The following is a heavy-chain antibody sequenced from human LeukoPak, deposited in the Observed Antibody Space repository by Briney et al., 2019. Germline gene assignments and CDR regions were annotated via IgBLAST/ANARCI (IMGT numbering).Heavy chain of an antibody. D-gene: IGHD5-24*01. V-gene: IGHV5-51*01. CDR3: ARDGSRDGYNHLDY. Sequence: GASLKIYCKGAGYGFTSYWIDWVRQMPGKGLEWMGIIYPGDSDTRYSPSFQGQVTISADKSISTAYLQWSSLKASDTAMYYCARDGSRDGYNHLDYWGQGTLVTVSS. J-gene: IGHJ4*02. CDR1: GYGFTSYW. CDR2: IYPGDSDT.